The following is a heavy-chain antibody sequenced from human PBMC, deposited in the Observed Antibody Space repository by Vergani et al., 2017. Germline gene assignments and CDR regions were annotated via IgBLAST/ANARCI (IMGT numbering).Heavy chain of an antibody. D-gene: IGHD1-1*01. CDR1: GFTSSYYG. CDR2: ISYDGTQK. Sequence: VQLLQSEGAVVQPGGSLRLSCVASGFTSSYYGMHWVRQAPGKGLEWVAVISYDGTQKYYADSVKGRFTISRDNSKSTLYLQMNSLRTEDTAVYYCATKSCGTPGCQIGYFREWGQATLVTVSS. V-gene: IGHV3-30*03. CDR3: ATKSCGTPGCQIGYFRE. J-gene: IGHJ1*01.